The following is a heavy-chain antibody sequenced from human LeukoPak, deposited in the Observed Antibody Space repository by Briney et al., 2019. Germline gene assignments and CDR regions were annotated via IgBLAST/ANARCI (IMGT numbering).Heavy chain of an antibody. CDR3: ARDEYYYGSGTYIPFDY. CDR2: IFYSGTT. V-gene: IGHV4-59*11. CDR1: GGSISSHF. D-gene: IGHD3-10*01. Sequence: PSETLSLTCTVSGGSISSHFWSWIRQPPGKGLEWIGYIFYSGTTKYNPSLRSRVTISADTSKNQFSLMLSSVTAADTAVYYCARDEYYYGSGTYIPFDYWGQGTLVTVSS. J-gene: IGHJ4*02.